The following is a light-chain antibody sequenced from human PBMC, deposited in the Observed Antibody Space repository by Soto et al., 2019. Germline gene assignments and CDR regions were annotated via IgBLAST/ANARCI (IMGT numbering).Light chain of an antibody. V-gene: IGLV2-11*01. Sequence: QSVLTQPRSVSGSPGQSVTLSCTGTSSDVGGYHYVSWYQHQPGQAPKIIIDDVNRRPSGVPDLFSGSKSGNTASLTISALQTEDEADYYCCSYAGSYTLVFGGGTKVTVL. CDR2: DVN. CDR3: CSYAGSYTLV. J-gene: IGLJ2*01. CDR1: SSDVGGYHY.